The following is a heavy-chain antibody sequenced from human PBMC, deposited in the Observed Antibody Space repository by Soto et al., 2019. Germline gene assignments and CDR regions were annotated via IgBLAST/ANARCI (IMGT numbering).Heavy chain of an antibody. CDR2: ISGSGGRT. Sequence: GGSLRLSCVASGFPFSSYAMSWVRQTPGKGLEWVSGISGSGGRTYYADSVKGRFTISRDNSNNTLSLQMHILRAEDTAVYFCTKGEYYSLFDILGQGTMVTVSS. V-gene: IGHV3-23*01. CDR1: GFPFSSYA. D-gene: IGHD3-16*01. CDR3: TKGEYYSLFDI. J-gene: IGHJ3*02.